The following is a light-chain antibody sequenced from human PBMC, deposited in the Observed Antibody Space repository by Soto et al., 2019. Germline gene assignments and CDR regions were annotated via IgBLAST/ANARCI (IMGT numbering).Light chain of an antibody. J-gene: IGKJ2*01. CDR2: DAS. V-gene: IGKV3-11*01. CDR1: QSVSSY. Sequence: ELVLTQSPATLSLSPGERATLSCRASQSVSSYLAWYQQKPGQAPRLLIYDASNRATGIPARFSGSGSGTDFTLTISSLEPEDFAVYDCQQRSNWAPYTFGQGTKLEIK. CDR3: QQRSNWAPYT.